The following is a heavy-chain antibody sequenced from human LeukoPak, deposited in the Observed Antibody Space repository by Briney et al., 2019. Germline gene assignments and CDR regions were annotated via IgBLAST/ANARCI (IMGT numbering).Heavy chain of an antibody. CDR1: GFSVSSNY. CDR2: ISGSGGST. J-gene: IGHJ4*02. CDR3: AKVGDVFFFDY. V-gene: IGHV3-23*01. D-gene: IGHD3-3*01. Sequence: PGGSLRLSCAASGFSVSSNYMSRVRQAPGKGLEWVSAISGSGGSTYYADSVKGRFTISRDNSKNTLYLQMNSLRAEDTAVYYCAKVGDVFFFDYWGQGTLVTVSS.